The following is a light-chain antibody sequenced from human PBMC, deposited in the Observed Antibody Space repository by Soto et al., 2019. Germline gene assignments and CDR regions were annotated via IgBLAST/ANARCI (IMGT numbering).Light chain of an antibody. CDR3: QQYGSSLWT. V-gene: IGKV3-20*01. Sequence: EIVLTQSPGTLSLSPGERATISCRASQSVSSSYLAWYQQKPGQAPRLLIYGASSRATGISDRFSGSGSGTDFTLTISRLEPEDFAVYYCQQYGSSLWTFGQGTKVDIK. J-gene: IGKJ1*01. CDR1: QSVSSSY. CDR2: GAS.